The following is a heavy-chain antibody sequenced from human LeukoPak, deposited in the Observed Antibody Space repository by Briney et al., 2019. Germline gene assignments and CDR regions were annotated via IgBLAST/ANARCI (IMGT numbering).Heavy chain of an antibody. Sequence: GGSLRLSCAASGFTFSDFWMSWVRQAPGKGLECVASTNEAGGDKLYVDSVKGRFTISRGNSKNSLSLQMNSLTAEDTAIYYCAIATTGRGAFGSWGQGTLVSVSS. CDR3: AIATTGRGAFGS. CDR1: GFTFSDFW. J-gene: IGHJ4*02. CDR2: TNEAGGDK. V-gene: IGHV3-7*01. D-gene: IGHD1-1*01.